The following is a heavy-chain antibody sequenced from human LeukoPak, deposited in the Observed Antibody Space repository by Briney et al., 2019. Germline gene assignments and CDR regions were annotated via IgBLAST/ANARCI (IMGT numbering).Heavy chain of an antibody. D-gene: IGHD6-13*01. V-gene: IGHV4-59*01. CDR3: ARAGSSWGNYYYYYYMDV. Sequence: PSETLSLTCTVSGGSISSYHWSWIRQPPGKGLEWIGYIYYSGSTNYNPSLKSRVTISVDTSKNQFSLKLGSVTAADTAVYYCARAGSSWGNYYYYYYMDVWGKGTTVTVSS. CDR2: IYYSGST. J-gene: IGHJ6*03. CDR1: GGSISSYH.